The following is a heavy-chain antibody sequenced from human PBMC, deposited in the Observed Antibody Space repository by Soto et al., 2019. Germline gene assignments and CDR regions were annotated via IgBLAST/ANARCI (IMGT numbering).Heavy chain of an antibody. V-gene: IGHV4-39*01. J-gene: IGHJ6*02. CDR3: ARGGLRFLEWFPMDV. Sequence: SETLSLTCTVSGGSISSSSYYWGWIRQPPGKGLEWIGSIYYSGSTYYNPSLKSRVTISVDTSKNQFSLKLSSVTAAGTAVYYCARGGLRFLEWFPMDVWGQGTTVTVSS. CDR2: IYYSGST. CDR1: GGSISSSSYY. D-gene: IGHD3-3*01.